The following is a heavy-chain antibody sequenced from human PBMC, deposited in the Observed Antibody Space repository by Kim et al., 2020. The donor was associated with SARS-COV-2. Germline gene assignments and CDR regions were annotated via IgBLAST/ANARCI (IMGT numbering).Heavy chain of an antibody. V-gene: IGHV4-34*01. CDR1: GGSFSGYY. J-gene: IGHJ4*02. CDR3: ARPLRYFDWLLGY. Sequence: SETLSLTCAVYGGSFSGYYWSWIRQPPGKGLEWIGEINHSGSTNYNPSLKSRVTISVDTSKNQFSLKLSSVTAADTAVYYCARPLRYFDWLLGYWGQGTRVTVST. CDR2: INHSGST. D-gene: IGHD3-9*01.